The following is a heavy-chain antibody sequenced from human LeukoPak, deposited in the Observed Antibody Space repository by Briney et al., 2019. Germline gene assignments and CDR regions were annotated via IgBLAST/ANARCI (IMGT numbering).Heavy chain of an antibody. CDR1: GGSISSYY. CDR2: IYTSGST. D-gene: IGHD2-2*01. Sequence: SETLSLTCTVSGGSISSYYWSWIRQPAGKGLEWIGRIYTSGSTNYNPSLKSRVTMSVDTSKNQFSLKLSSVTAADTAVYYCARDLVEPAAISYYYYGMDVWGQGTTVTVSS. CDR3: ARDLVEPAAISYYYYGMDV. V-gene: IGHV4-4*07. J-gene: IGHJ6*02.